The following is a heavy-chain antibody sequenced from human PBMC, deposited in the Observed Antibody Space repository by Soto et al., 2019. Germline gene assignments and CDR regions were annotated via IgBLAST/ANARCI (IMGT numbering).Heavy chain of an antibody. J-gene: IGHJ5*02. Sequence: SVKVSCKASGGTFSSYAISWVRQAPGQGLEWMGGIIPIFGTANYAQKFQGRVTITADESTSTAYMELSSLRSEDTAVYYCARETYSLAEAGTRVFFPVDTWGQGTLVTVSS. CDR3: ARETYSLAEAGTRVFFPVDT. CDR1: GGTFSSYA. D-gene: IGHD6-13*01. CDR2: IIPIFGTA. V-gene: IGHV1-69*13.